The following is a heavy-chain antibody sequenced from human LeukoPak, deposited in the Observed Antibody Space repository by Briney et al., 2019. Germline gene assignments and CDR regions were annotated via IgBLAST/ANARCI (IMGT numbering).Heavy chain of an antibody. V-gene: IGHV3-30*18. CDR3: AKDRSGMGYYFDF. CDR1: GFTFSRYG. CDR2: ISYDGSNK. D-gene: IGHD1-26*01. Sequence: GGSLRLSCAASGFTFSRYGMHWVRQAPGKGLEWVAVISYDGSNKYYADSVKGRFTISRDNSKNTLYLQMDSLRAEDTAVYYCAKDRSGMGYYFDFWGQGTLVTVSS. J-gene: IGHJ4*02.